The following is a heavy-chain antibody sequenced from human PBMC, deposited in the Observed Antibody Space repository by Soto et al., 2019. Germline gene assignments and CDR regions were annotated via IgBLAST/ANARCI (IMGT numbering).Heavy chain of an antibody. CDR3: ARDLFYSVGEFDY. J-gene: IGHJ4*02. CDR1: GFTVSSNY. Sequence: GGSLRLSCAASGFTVSSNYMSWVRQAPGKGLEWVSVIYSGGSTYYADSVKGRFTISRDNSKNTLYLQMNSLRAEDTAVYYCARDLFYSVGEFDYWGQGTLVTVSS. D-gene: IGHD3-10*01. V-gene: IGHV3-66*01. CDR2: IYSGGST.